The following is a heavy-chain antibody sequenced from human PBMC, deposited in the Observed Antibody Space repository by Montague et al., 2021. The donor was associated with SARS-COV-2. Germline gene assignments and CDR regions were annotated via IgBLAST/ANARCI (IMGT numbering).Heavy chain of an antibody. D-gene: IGHD2-8*01. CDR3: ARDDPYCTNGVCYTGNWFDP. Sequence: AISGDSVSSNSAAWNWVRQSPSRGLEWLGRTYYRSKWYNDYAVSVKSRITINPDTSKNQFSLQLNSVTPEDTAVYYCARDDPYCTNGVCYTGNWFDPWGQGTLVTVSS. CDR2: TYYRSKWYN. V-gene: IGHV6-1*01. CDR1: GDSVSSNSAA. J-gene: IGHJ5*02.